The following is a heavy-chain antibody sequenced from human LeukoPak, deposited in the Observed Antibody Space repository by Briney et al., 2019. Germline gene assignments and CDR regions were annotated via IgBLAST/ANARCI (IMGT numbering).Heavy chain of an antibody. V-gene: IGHV1-3*01. CDR2: INAGNGNT. CDR3: ARDTVYSSSWYGGQGWFDP. D-gene: IGHD6-13*01. Sequence: ASVKVSCKASGYTFTSYAMQWVRQAPGQRLEWMGWINAGNGNTKYSQKFQGRVTITRDTSASTAYMELSSLRSEDTAVYYCARDTVYSSSWYGGQGWFDPWGQGTLVTVSS. CDR1: GYTFTSYA. J-gene: IGHJ5*02.